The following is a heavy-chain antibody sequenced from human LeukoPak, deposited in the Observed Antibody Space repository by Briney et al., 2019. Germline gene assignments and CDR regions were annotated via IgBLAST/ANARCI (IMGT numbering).Heavy chain of an antibody. CDR1: GYTFTSYD. D-gene: IGHD3-3*01. Sequence: GASVKVSCKASGYTFTSYDINWVRQATGQGLEWMGWMNPNSGNTGYAQKFQGRVTMTRNTSISTAYMKLSSLRSEDTAVYYCARGYYFWSGYYANPTYYYYYGMDVWGQGTTVTVSS. J-gene: IGHJ6*02. CDR3: ARGYYFWSGYYANPTYYYYYGMDV. CDR2: MNPNSGNT. V-gene: IGHV1-8*01.